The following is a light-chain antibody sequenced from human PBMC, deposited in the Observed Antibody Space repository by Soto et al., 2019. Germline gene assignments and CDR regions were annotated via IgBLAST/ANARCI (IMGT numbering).Light chain of an antibody. V-gene: IGKV1-13*02. CDR3: QHFKSFPIT. CDR1: QGISPL. J-gene: IGKJ5*01. CDR2: ESS. Sequence: AVQLSQAPSSLSASVGDRFAITCRASQGISPLLDWYQQKRGKAPKVLIYESSLLQSGVPSRFSGSGSGTDFTLTISSLQPEDFATYYCQHFKSFPITCGQGPRLEI.